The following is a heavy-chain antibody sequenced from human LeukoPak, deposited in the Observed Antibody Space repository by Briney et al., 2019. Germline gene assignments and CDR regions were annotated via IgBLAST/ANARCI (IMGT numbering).Heavy chain of an antibody. CDR2: IYSGGST. CDR1: GFTVSSNY. J-gene: IGHJ4*02. D-gene: IGHD2-15*01. CDR3: ARAGYCSGGSCYFDY. Sequence: GGSLRLSCAASGFTVSSNYMSWVRQAPGKGLEWVSVIYSGGSTYYADSVKGRFTISRDNAKNTLYLQMNSLRAEDTAVYYCARAGYCSGGSCYFDYWGQGTLVIVSS. V-gene: IGHV3-53*01.